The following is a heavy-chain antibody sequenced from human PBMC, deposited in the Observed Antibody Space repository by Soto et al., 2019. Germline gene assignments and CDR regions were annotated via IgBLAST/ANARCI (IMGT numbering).Heavy chain of an antibody. CDR3: ARGDYGTGGYPFPYVDY. CDR2: INPDSGAT. CDR1: GYSFTGYY. V-gene: IGHV1-2*02. J-gene: IGHJ4*02. D-gene: IGHD2-8*02. Sequence: HEHLVQSGAEVKRPGASLKVSCKASGYSFTGYYIHWVRQAPVQGLGWMGWINPDSGATNYAQNFQGRVTLTSDTSISTASMDLTSLTSDDTAVYYCARGDYGTGGYPFPYVDYWGQGTLVIVSS.